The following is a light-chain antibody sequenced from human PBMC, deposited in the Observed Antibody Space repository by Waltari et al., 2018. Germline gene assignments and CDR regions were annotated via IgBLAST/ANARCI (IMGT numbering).Light chain of an antibody. CDR1: SIDVGGYKS. V-gene: IGLV2-14*03. Sequence: QSALTQPASVSVSPGQPITTSCTGSSIDVGGYKSVSWYQQYPGKAPKLMIYDVSNRPSGVSNRFSGSKSGNTASLTISGLQAEDEADYYCSSYTTSSTLGFGGGTKLTVL. CDR2: DVS. J-gene: IGLJ2*01. CDR3: SSYTTSSTLG.